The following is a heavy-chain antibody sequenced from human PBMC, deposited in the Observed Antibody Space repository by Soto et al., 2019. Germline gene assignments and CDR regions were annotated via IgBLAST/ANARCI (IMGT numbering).Heavy chain of an antibody. CDR2: ISYDGSNK. CDR3: AKPHGGNPTHDY. Sequence: PGGSLRLSCAASGFTFSSYGMHWARQAPGKGLEWVAVISYDGSNKYYAYSVKGRFTISRDNSKNTLYLQMNSLRAEDTAVYYCAKPHGGNPTHDYWGQGTLVTVSS. CDR1: GFTFSSYG. J-gene: IGHJ4*02. D-gene: IGHD2-15*01. V-gene: IGHV3-30*18.